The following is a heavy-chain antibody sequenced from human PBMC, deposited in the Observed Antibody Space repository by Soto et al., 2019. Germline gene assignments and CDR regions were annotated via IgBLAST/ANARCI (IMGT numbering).Heavy chain of an antibody. CDR2: IDGDDDK. J-gene: IGHJ4*02. CDR1: GFSLSTRGMC. CDR3: ARIITLKGSGSYYQDY. V-gene: IGHV2-70*11. Sequence: ESGPTLVNPTQTLTLTCTFSGFSLSTRGMCVSWIRQPPGKALEWLARIDGDDDKYYSTSLKTRLTISKDTSKNQVVLTMTNMDPVDTATYYCARIITLKGSGSYYQDYWGPGTLVTVSS. D-gene: IGHD3-10*01.